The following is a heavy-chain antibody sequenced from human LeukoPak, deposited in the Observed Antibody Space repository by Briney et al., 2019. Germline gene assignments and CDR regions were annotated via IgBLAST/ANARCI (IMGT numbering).Heavy chain of an antibody. D-gene: IGHD2-15*01. CDR3: ARVEYCSGGSCYPHDAFDI. CDR2: INPNSGGT. Sequence: RASVKVSCKASGYTFTGYYMHWVRQAPGQGLEWMGWINPNSGGTNYAQKFQGGVTMTRDTSISTAYMELSRLRSDDTAVYYCARVEYCSGGSCYPHDAFDIWGQGTMVTVSS. J-gene: IGHJ3*02. V-gene: IGHV1-2*02. CDR1: GYTFTGYY.